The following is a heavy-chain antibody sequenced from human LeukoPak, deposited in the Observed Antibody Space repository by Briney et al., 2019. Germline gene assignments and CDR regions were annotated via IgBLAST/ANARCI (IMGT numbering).Heavy chain of an antibody. D-gene: IGHD6-19*01. CDR2: ISSSSSYI. Sequence: GGTLRLSCAASGFTFSSYGMSWVRQAPGKGLEWVSSISSSSSYIYYADSVKGRFTISRDNAKNSLYLQMNSLRAEDTAVYYCARRGGGRIAVAGTNWFDPWGQGTLVTVSS. CDR3: ARRGGGRIAVAGTNWFDP. CDR1: GFTFSSYG. V-gene: IGHV3-21*01. J-gene: IGHJ5*02.